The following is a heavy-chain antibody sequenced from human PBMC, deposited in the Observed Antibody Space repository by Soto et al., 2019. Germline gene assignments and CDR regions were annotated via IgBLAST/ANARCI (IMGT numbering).Heavy chain of an antibody. CDR3: ARGGDV. V-gene: IGHV3-74*01. Sequence: EEQLVVSGGGLVQPGGSLRLSCAASGFTFSSYWMHWVRQAPGKGLMWVSRINGDGSSATYADSVKGRFTISRDNAKNTLYLQMNRLRADDTAVYYCARGGDVWGQGTTVTVSS. J-gene: IGHJ6*02. CDR1: GFTFSSYW. CDR2: INGDGSSA.